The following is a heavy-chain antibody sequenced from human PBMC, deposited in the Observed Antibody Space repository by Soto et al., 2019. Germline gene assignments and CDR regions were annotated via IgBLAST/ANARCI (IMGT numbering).Heavy chain of an antibody. CDR2: IYYSGST. Sequence: TSQPLSLTCTVSGGSISSYYWSWIRQPPGKGLEWIGYIYYSGSTNYNPSLKSRVTISVDTSKNQFSLKLSSVTAADTAVYYCARDKSWLGYGMDVWGQGTTVTVSS. D-gene: IGHD6-19*01. V-gene: IGHV4-59*01. CDR1: GGSISSYY. J-gene: IGHJ6*02. CDR3: ARDKSWLGYGMDV.